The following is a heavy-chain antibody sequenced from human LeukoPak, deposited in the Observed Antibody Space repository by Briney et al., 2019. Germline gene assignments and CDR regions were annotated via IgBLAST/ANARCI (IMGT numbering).Heavy chain of an antibody. CDR1: GFTFSSYA. D-gene: IGHD7-27*01. Sequence: PGGSLRLSCAASGFTFSSYAMSWVRQAPGKGLEWVSAISGSGGSTYYADSVKGRFTISRDNSKNTLYLQMNSLRAEDTAVYYCAKDYRPARLTGDRRAVEAFDIWGQGTMVTVSS. V-gene: IGHV3-23*01. CDR2: ISGSGGST. J-gene: IGHJ3*02. CDR3: AKDYRPARLTGDRRAVEAFDI.